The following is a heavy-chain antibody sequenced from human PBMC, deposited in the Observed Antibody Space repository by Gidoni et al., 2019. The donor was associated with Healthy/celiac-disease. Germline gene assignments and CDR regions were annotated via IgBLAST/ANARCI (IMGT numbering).Heavy chain of an antibody. V-gene: IGHV4-34*01. CDR2: IDHRGSA. Sequence: QVQLHQWVAGTFTPSETLALTCADDGRSFSGYFWSWLRQAPGTGREWIGEIDHRGSANYNPSLKSLVTISVDTSESQFCLKLMSVTAAAPAVFYCARVEPTTVIDYWGQGTLVTVSS. J-gene: IGHJ4*02. CDR1: GRSFSGYF. CDR3: ARVEPTTVIDY. D-gene: IGHD4-17*01.